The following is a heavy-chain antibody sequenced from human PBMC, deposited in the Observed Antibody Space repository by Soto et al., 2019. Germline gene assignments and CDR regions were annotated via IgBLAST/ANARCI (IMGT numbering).Heavy chain of an antibody. CDR3: ATYGGDTGRFDF. Sequence: QLQLQESGPGLLTPSETLSLTCTASGDSISTTNYHWSWIRQSPGKWLEWIGSGTTYYKPSLRSRVTISVEPCKNQSSLMLTTVTAADAPVYYCATYGGDTGRFDFWGQGALVTVSS. CDR2: SGTT. CDR1: GDSISTTNYH. D-gene: IGHD4-17*01. J-gene: IGHJ4*02. V-gene: IGHV4-39*01.